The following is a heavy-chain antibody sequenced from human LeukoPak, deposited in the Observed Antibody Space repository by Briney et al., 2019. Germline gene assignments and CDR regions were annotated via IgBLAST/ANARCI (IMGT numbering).Heavy chain of an antibody. J-gene: IGHJ3*02. CDR1: GGSISSGSYY. CDR2: IYTSGST. CDR3: AREGPWASDAFDI. Sequence: SQTLSLTCTVSGGSISSGSYYWSWIRQPAGKGLEWIGRIYTSGSTNYNPSLKSRVTISVDTFKNQFSLKLSSVTAADTAVYYCAREGPWASDAFDIWGQGTMVTVSS. V-gene: IGHV4-61*02.